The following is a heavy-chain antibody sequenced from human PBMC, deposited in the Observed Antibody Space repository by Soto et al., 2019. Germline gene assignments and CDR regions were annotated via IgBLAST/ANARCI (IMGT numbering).Heavy chain of an antibody. CDR1: GYSFPNDA. Sequence: ASVKVSCKASGYSFPNDAIHWVRQAPGQRFEWMGWMHAGDGSTRFSQKFQGRVTITRDTSASTVYMELSSLTSEDTAVYYCARGNVGISRTIEFVLFDDWGQGSLVTGSS. V-gene: IGHV1-3*01. CDR2: MHAGDGST. CDR3: ARGNVGISRTIEFVLFDD. J-gene: IGHJ4*02. D-gene: IGHD1-7*01.